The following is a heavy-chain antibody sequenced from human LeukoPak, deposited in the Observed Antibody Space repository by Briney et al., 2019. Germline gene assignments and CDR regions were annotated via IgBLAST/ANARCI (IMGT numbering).Heavy chain of an antibody. CDR2: IYTSGST. CDR3: ARELSRSGYDNWFDP. Sequence: PSETLSLTCTVSGGSISSYYWSWIRQPAGKGLEWIGRIYTSGSTNYNPSLKSRATMSVDTSKNQFSLKLSSVTAADTAVYYWARELSRSGYDNWFDPGGQGTLVTVSS. D-gene: IGHD6-13*01. CDR1: GGSISSYY. J-gene: IGHJ5*02. V-gene: IGHV4-4*07.